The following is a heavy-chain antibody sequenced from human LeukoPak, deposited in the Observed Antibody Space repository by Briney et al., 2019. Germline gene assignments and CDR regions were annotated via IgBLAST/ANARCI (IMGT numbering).Heavy chain of an antibody. CDR2: INHSGST. CDR1: GGSFSGYY. J-gene: IGHJ1*01. D-gene: IGHD2-21*02. CDR3: AREGGPYCGGDCYSAEYFQH. V-gene: IGHV4-34*01. Sequence: SETLSLTRAVYGGSFSGYYWSWIRQPPGKGLEWIGEINHSGSTNYNPSLKSRVTVSVDTSKNQFSLKLTSVNAADTAVYYCAREGGPYCGGDCYSAEYFQHWGQGTLVTVSS.